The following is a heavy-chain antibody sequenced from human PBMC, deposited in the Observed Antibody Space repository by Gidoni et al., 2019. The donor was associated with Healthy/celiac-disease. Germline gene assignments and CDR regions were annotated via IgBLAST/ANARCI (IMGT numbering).Heavy chain of an antibody. V-gene: IGHV3-23*01. Sequence: EVQLLESGGGLVQPGGSLRLSCAASGFTFSSYAMSWVRQAPGKGLEWVSAISGSGGSTYYADSVKGRFTISRDNSKNTLYLQMNSLRAEETAVYYCAKGKGVRFYGMDVWGQGTTVTVSS. J-gene: IGHJ6*02. D-gene: IGHD3-22*01. CDR1: GFTFSSYA. CDR2: ISGSGGST. CDR3: AKGKGVRFYGMDV.